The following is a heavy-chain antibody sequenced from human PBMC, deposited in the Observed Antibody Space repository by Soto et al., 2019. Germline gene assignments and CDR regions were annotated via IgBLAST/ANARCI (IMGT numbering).Heavy chain of an antibody. J-gene: IGHJ4*02. Sequence: QVQLVQSGAEVKKPGSSVKVSCKASGGTFSCYTISWVRQAPGQVLGWLGRIIPILGIANYAQTFQGRVTISSDKSTSAAYRELSTLRSEDSAVYYCAKVTRGYVSSVCLDYWAQVTLVIFSS. CDR3: AKVTRGYVSSVCLDY. CDR2: IIPILGIA. D-gene: IGHD3-22*01. CDR1: GGTFSCYT. V-gene: IGHV1-69*02.